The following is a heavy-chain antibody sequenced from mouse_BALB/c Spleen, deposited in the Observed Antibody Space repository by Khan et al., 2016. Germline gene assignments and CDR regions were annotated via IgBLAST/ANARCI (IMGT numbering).Heavy chain of an antibody. CDR2: IYPGDGDT. V-gene: IGHV1-87*01. CDR1: GYTFTTYW. Sequence: QVRLQQSGAELARPGASVKLSCKASGYTFTTYWMQWVKQRPGQGLEWIGAIYPGDGDTRYTQTFKGKATLTADKSSSTAYMQLSSLASEDSAVYYCARGNSYYDYDYWGQGTTLTVSS. CDR3: ARGNSYYDYDY. J-gene: IGHJ2*01. D-gene: IGHD2-4*01.